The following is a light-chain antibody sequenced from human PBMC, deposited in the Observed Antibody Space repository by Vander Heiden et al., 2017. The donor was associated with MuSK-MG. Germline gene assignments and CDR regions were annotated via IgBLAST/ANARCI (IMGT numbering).Light chain of an antibody. V-gene: IGLV3-1*01. CDR2: QDT. CDR3: QAWDNAAPVV. CDR1: KLGEKF. J-gene: IGLJ2*01. Sequence: SYELTQPPSVSVSPGQTASITCSGDKLGEKFACWYQQRPGQSPVLFIYQDTKRPSGIPERFSGSNSATTATLTISGTQALDEAYYYCQAWDNAAPVVFGGGTKLTVL.